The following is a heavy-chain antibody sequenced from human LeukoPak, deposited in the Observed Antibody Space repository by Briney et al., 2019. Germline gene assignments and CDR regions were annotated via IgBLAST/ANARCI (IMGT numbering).Heavy chain of an antibody. CDR1: GGSISSGDYY. D-gene: IGHD7-27*01. CDR3: ARDTGVYYYMDV. V-gene: IGHV4-61*02. Sequence: PSETLSLTCTVSGGSISSGDYYWSWIRQPPGKGLEWIGRIYTSGNTNYNPSLKSRVTISVDTSKNQFSLKLSSVTAADTAVYYCARDTGVYYYMDVWGKGTTVTVSS. CDR2: IYTSGNT. J-gene: IGHJ6*03.